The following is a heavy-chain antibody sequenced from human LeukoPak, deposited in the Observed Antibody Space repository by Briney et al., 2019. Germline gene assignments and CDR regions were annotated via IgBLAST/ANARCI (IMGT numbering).Heavy chain of an antibody. V-gene: IGHV1-2*02. CDR3: ARDLTYGDYAPGNFDP. D-gene: IGHD4-17*01. J-gene: IGHJ5*02. CDR1: GYTFTGYY. Sequence: GASVKVSCKASGYTFTGYYMHWVRQAPGQGLEWMGWINPNSGGTNYAQKFQGRVTMTRDTSISTAYMELSRLRSDDPAVYYCARDLTYGDYAPGNFDPWGQGTLVTVSS. CDR2: INPNSGGT.